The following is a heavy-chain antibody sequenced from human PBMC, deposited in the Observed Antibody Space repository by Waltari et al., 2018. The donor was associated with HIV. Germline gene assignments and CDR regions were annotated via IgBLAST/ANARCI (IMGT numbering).Heavy chain of an antibody. J-gene: IGHJ4*02. V-gene: IGHV1-18*01. CDR2: ISAYNGNT. D-gene: IGHD3-10*01. CDR1: GYTFTSYG. CDR3: ARGFRYYGSGDFLPPTTFDY. Sequence: QVQLVQSGAEVKKPGASVKVSCKASGYTFTSYGISWVRQAPGQGLEWMGWISAYNGNTNYAQKLQGRVTMTTDTSTSTAYMELRSLRSDDTAVYYCARGFRYYGSGDFLPPTTFDYWGQGTLVTVSS.